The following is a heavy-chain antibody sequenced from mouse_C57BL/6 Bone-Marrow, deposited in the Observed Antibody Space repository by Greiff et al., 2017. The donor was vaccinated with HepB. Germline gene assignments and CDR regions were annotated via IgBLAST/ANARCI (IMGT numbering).Heavy chain of an antibody. J-gene: IGHJ1*03. CDR2: SRNKANDYTT. CDR1: GFTFSDFY. V-gene: IGHV7-1*01. CDR3: ARDAPVVAERYFDV. Sequence: EVKLVESGGGLVQSGRSLRLSCATSGFTFSDFYMEWVRQAPGKGLEWIAASRNKANDYTTEYSASVKGRFIVSRDTSQSILYLQMNALRAEDTAIYYCARDAPVVAERYFDVWGTGTTVTVSS. D-gene: IGHD1-1*01.